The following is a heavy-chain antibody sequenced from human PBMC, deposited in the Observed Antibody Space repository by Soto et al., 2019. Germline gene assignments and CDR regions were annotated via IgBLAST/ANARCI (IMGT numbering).Heavy chain of an antibody. D-gene: IGHD3-22*01. Sequence: EVQLVESGGGLIQPGGSLTLSCAASGFTVSSNDMSWVRQAPGKGLEWVSLIYSSGSTHYADSVKGRFTISRDNSKNTLYLQMNSLIAADTAVYYCARRPLNSNGAYWGQGTLVTVSS. CDR3: ARRPLNSNGAY. CDR1: GFTVSSND. CDR2: IYSSGST. J-gene: IGHJ4*02. V-gene: IGHV3-53*01.